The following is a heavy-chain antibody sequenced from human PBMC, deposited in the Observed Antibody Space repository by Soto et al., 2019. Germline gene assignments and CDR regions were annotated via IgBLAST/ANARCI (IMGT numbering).Heavy chain of an antibody. J-gene: IGHJ6*02. CDR3: AREETAWPLAYGLDV. CDR1: GFSFSTYS. CDR2: ISSRGDT. D-gene: IGHD2-21*02. Sequence: LRLSCAASGFSFSTYSMNWVRQAPGKGLEWVSSISSRGDTYYADSVKGRFTISRDNAKNSVSLQMDSLGAEDAAVYYCAREETAWPLAYGLDVWGQGTTVTVSS. V-gene: IGHV3-21*01.